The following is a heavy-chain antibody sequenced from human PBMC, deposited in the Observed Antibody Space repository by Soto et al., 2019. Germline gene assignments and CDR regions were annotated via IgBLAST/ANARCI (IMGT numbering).Heavy chain of an antibody. CDR2: IYPGDSDT. J-gene: IGHJ4*02. Sequence: PGESLKISCKGSGYSFTSYWIGWVRQMPGKGLEWMGIIYPGDSDTRYSPSFQGQVTISADKSISTAYLQWSSLKASDTAMYYCARLGGGNSITIFGVAYFDYWGQGTLVTVSS. CDR3: ARLGGGNSITIFGVAYFDY. D-gene: IGHD3-3*01. V-gene: IGHV5-51*01. CDR1: GYSFTSYW.